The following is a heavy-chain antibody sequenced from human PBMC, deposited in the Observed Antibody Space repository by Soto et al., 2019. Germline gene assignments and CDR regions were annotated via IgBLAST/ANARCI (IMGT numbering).Heavy chain of an antibody. D-gene: IGHD5-18*01. CDR2: ISDSGGST. V-gene: IGHV3-23*01. J-gene: IGHJ4*02. CDR1: GFTFSSYA. CDR3: AKDRHTAMVLYYFDY. Sequence: GGSLRLSCAASGFTFSSYAMSWVRQAPGKGLEWVSAISDSGGSTYYADSVKGRFTISRDNSKNTLYLQMNTLRAEDTGVYYCAKDRHTAMVLYYFDYWGQGTLVTVSS.